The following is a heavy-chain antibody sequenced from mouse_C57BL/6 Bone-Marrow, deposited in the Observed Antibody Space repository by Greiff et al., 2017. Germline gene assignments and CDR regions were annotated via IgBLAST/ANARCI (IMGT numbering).Heavy chain of an antibody. CDR1: GYTFTSYG. CDR3: ARRGLGPRYFDY. D-gene: IGHD4-1*01. Sequence: VQLQQSGAELARPGASVKLSCKASGYTFTSYGISWVKQRTGQGLEWIGEIYPRSGNTYYNEKFKGKATLTADKSSSTAYMELRRLTSEDSAVYFCARRGLGPRYFDYWGQGTTRTVSS. V-gene: IGHV1-81*01. CDR2: IYPRSGNT. J-gene: IGHJ2*01.